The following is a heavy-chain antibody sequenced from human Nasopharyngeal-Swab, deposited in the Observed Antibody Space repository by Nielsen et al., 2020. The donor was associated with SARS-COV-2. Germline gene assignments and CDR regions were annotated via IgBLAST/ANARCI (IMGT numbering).Heavy chain of an antibody. CDR2: IWYDGSNK. V-gene: IGHV3-33*06. CDR1: GFTFSSYG. D-gene: IGHD4-17*01. J-gene: IGHJ4*02. CDR3: AKGRVTVTTPLDY. Sequence: GGSLRLSCAASGFTFSSYGMHWVRQAPGKGLEWVAVIWYDGSNKYYADSVKGRFTISRDNSKNTLYLQMNSLRAEDTAVYYCAKGRVTVTTPLDYWGQGTLVTVSS.